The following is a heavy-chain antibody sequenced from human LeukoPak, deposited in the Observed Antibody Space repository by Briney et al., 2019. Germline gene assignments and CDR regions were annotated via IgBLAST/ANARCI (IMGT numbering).Heavy chain of an antibody. CDR1: GGSITITNY. J-gene: IGHJ4*02. CDR3: AREGGPYRPLDY. V-gene: IGHV4-4*02. Sequence: SETLSLTCGVSGGSITITNYWTWVRQPPGKGLEWIGEVNLQGSTNYNPSLMGRVAISVDTSENHISLQLTSVTAADTAVYYCAREGGPYRPLDYSGQGTLVTVSS. CDR2: VNLQGST.